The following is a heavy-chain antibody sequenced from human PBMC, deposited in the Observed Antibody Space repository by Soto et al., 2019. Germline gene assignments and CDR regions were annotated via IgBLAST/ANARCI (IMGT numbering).Heavy chain of an antibody. CDR2: ISYDGSNK. V-gene: IGHV3-30-3*01. J-gene: IGHJ3*02. D-gene: IGHD2-15*01. CDR1: GFTFSSYA. CDR3: ARPKGDIVVVVASNDFDI. Sequence: GGSLRLSCAASGFTFSSYAMHWVRQAPGKGLEWVAVISYDGSNKYYADSVKGRFTISRDNSKNTLYLQMNSLRAEDTAVYYCARPKGDIVVVVASNDFDIWGQGTMVTVSS.